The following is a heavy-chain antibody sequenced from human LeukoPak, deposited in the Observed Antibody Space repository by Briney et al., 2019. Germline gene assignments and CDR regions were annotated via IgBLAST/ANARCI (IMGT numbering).Heavy chain of an antibody. CDR3: ARERAKYNSGGYFDS. D-gene: IGHD2-21*01. Sequence: GAAVKVSCKASGYSFTDYYMYWVRQAPGQGLECMGWINPKRGDTNYAQKFQGRVTMTRDTSMNTVYMDLSRLRSDDTAVYYCARERAKYNSGGYFDSWGQGTLVTVSS. CDR2: INPKRGDT. J-gene: IGHJ4*02. CDR1: GYSFTDYY. V-gene: IGHV1-2*02.